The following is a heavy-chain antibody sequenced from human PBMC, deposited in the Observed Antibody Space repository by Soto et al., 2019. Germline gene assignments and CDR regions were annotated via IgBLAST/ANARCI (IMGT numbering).Heavy chain of an antibody. D-gene: IGHD1-20*01. Sequence: SETLSLTCTLSGSSISRGGHYWSWIRQHPGKGLEWIGYIYYSGSTYYNPSLKSRVTISVDTSKNQFSLKLSSVTAADTAVYYCARADRGNWNRCNYGLGVWRHLTTVP. CDR2: IYYSGST. V-gene: IGHV4-31*03. CDR1: GSSISRGGHY. CDR3: ARADRGNWNRCNYGLGV. J-gene: IGHJ6*02.